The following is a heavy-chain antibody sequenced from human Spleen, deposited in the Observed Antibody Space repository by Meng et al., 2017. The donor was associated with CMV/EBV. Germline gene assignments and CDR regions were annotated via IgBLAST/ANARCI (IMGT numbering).Heavy chain of an antibody. D-gene: IGHD3-16*01. V-gene: IGHV3-72*01. Sequence: GESLKISCAASGFTFSDHYMDWVRQAPGKGLQWVGRIRNKANRYTTEYAASVKGRFTISRDDSDNLLYLQMNSLKTEDTAVYYCARVPVVSWGYGMDVWGQGTTVTVSS. CDR2: IRNKANRYTT. J-gene: IGHJ6*02. CDR1: GFTFSDHY. CDR3: ARVPVVSWGYGMDV.